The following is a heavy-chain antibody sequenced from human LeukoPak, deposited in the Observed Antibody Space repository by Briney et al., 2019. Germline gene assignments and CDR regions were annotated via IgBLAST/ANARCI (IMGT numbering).Heavy chain of an antibody. D-gene: IGHD4-23*01. Sequence: ASVKVSCKASGYTFTSYYMHWVRQAPGQGREWMGIINPSGGSTSYAQKFQGRVTMTRDTSTSTVYMELSSLRSEGTDVYYCARGYYGGNSPVWFDPWGQGTLVTVSS. CDR2: INPSGGST. CDR3: ARGYYGGNSPVWFDP. V-gene: IGHV1-46*01. J-gene: IGHJ5*02. CDR1: GYTFTSYY.